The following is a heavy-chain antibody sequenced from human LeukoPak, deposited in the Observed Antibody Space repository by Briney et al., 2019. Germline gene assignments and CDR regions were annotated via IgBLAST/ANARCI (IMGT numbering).Heavy chain of an antibody. CDR3: AKDRGDSSNVGYYYYYMDV. J-gene: IGHJ6*03. V-gene: IGHV3-9*01. CDR1: GFTFDDYA. Sequence: PGGFLRLSCAASGFTFDDYAMHWVRQAPGKGLEWVSGINWNSNRISYADSVKGRFTISRDNSKNTLYLQMNSLRAEDTAVYYCAKDRGDSSNVGYYYYYMDVWGKGTTVTVSS. D-gene: IGHD4-17*01. CDR2: INWNSNRI.